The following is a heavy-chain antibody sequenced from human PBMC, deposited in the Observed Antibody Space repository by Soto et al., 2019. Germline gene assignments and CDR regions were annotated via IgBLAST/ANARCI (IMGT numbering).Heavy chain of an antibody. J-gene: IGHJ3*02. D-gene: IGHD3-3*01. CDR1: GFTFGDYA. V-gene: IGHV3-49*04. CDR2: IRSKAYGGTT. Sequence: PGGSLRLSCTASGFTFGDYAMSWVRQAPGKGREWVGFIRSKAYGGTTEYAASVKGRFTISRDDSKSIAYLQMNSLKTEDTAVYYCTRRGSWSGYYNDAFDIWGQGTMVTVSS. CDR3: TRRGSWSGYYNDAFDI.